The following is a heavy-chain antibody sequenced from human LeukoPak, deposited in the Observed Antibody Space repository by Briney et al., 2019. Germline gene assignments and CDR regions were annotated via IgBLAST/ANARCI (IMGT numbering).Heavy chain of an antibody. CDR3: ARGITMVRGVISTDY. CDR2: IYSGGST. J-gene: IGHJ4*02. V-gene: IGHV3-66*01. D-gene: IGHD3-10*01. Sequence: GGSLALSCAASGFTISSNYMSWIRQAPGKGLEWASVIYSGGSTYYADSVKGRFTISRDNSKNTLYLQMNSLRAEDTAVYYCARGITMVRGVISTDYWGQGTLVTVSS. CDR1: GFTISSNY.